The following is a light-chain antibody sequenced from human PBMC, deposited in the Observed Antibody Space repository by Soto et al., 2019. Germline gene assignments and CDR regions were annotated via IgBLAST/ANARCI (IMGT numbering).Light chain of an antibody. J-gene: IGKJ1*01. V-gene: IGKV3-20*01. CDR2: ATS. Sequence: EIVLTKSPGTLSLSPGERATLSCRAIQSVNSNFLAWFQQKPGQAPRLLIYATSSRATDIPDRFSGSGSGTDFTLTISRLEPEDFAVYYCQQYDRSPWTFGQGTKVDIK. CDR3: QQYDRSPWT. CDR1: QSVNSNF.